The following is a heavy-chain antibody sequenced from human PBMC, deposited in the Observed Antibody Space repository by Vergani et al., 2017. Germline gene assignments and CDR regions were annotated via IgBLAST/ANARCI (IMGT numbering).Heavy chain of an antibody. D-gene: IGHD2-15*01. CDR3: AEAGSIAACGLSYYYDRDV. CDR2: VSSDGSSK. Sequence: QVQLVESGGGVVQPGRSLRLSCTASGFTFSSYAIHWVRQGPGKGLEWVSVVSSDGSSKHYGDSVKGRFTISRDNSKNTFYLEMNSLKTGDTGVYFCAEAGSIAACGLSYYYDRDVWGKGTGVTVSS. V-gene: IGHV3-30*03. J-gene: IGHJ6*04. CDR1: GFTFSSYA.